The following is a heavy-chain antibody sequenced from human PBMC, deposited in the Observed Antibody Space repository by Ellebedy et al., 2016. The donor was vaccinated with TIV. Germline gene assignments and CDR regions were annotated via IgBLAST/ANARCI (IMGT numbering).Heavy chain of an antibody. Sequence: GESLKISCVASGFTFNHYAMSWVRQAPGKGLEWVSGISGTGGSTDYADSVKGRFTISRDNSRNTVYLQMNSLRAEDTAVYYCARDLVLDDYYYYGMDVWGQGTTVTVSS. CDR3: ARDLVLDDYYYYGMDV. J-gene: IGHJ6*02. CDR1: GFTFNHYA. D-gene: IGHD2-8*02. CDR2: ISGTGGST. V-gene: IGHV3-23*01.